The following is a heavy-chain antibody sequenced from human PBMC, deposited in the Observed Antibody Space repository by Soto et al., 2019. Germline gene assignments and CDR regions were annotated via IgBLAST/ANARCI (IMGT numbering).Heavy chain of an antibody. V-gene: IGHV1-3*01. CDR3: ASDGWMTMRHLHC. J-gene: IGHJ3*01. CDR2: INPNNGES. Sequence: ASVTVSCTASVYILSDYASHCVRQAPGQRPEWMGWINPNNGESKNSQKFQGRVTITRDTSATTVYMELSSLRSEDTAVYYCASDGWMTMRHLHCWGQGTMVTVSS. CDR1: VYILSDYA. D-gene: IGHD2-2*01.